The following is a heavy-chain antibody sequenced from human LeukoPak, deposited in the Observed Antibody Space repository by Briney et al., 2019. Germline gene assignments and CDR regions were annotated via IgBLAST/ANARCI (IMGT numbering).Heavy chain of an antibody. Sequence: GGSLRLSCAASGFTFSDYYVSWIRQAPGKGLEWVSYISSSGSTIYYADSVKGRFTISRDNAKNSLYLQMNSLSAEDTAVYYCARFYYYYFYMDVWGKGTTVTVSS. CDR1: GFTFSDYY. V-gene: IGHV3-11*04. CDR3: ARFYYYYFYMDV. J-gene: IGHJ6*03. CDR2: ISSSGSTI.